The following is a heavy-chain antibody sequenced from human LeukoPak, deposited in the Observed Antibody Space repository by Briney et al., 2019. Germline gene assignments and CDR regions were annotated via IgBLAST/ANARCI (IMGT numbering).Heavy chain of an antibody. V-gene: IGHV1-2*02. CDR2: INPNSGGT. D-gene: IGHD6-13*01. CDR1: GYTFTSYA. J-gene: IGHJ4*02. CDR3: AREDSSSWYYFDY. Sequence: ASVKVSCKASGYTFTSYAMNWVRQAPGQGLEWMGWINPNSGGTNYAQKFQGRVTMTRDTSISTAYMELSRLRSDDTAVYYCAREDSSSWYYFDYWGQGTLVTVSS.